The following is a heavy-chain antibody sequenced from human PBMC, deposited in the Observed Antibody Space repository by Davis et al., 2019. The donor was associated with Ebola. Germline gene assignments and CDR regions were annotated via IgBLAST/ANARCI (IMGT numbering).Heavy chain of an antibody. Sequence: PGGSLRLSCVASGFTFSDYSMNWVRQAPGKGLEWVSSISSSSAYIYYADSLKGRFTISRDNAKNSLYLQMNSLRAEDTAVYYCVRDSAYCSGTYCSTSKWYFDLWGRGTLVTVSS. CDR3: VRDSAYCSGTYCSTSKWYFDL. D-gene: IGHD2-15*01. CDR1: GFTFSDYS. V-gene: IGHV3-21*01. J-gene: IGHJ2*01. CDR2: ISSSSAYI.